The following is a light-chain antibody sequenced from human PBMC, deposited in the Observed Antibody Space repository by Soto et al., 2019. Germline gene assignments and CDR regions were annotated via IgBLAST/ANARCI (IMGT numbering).Light chain of an antibody. J-gene: IGKJ5*01. Sequence: EIVMTQSPATLSVSPGERATLSCRASQSVSSNLAWYQQKPGQAPRLPIFGASTRATGIPARFSGSGSGTEFTLPISSLQSEDFAVYYCQQYNTWPPITFGPGTRLDIK. CDR1: QSVSSN. CDR2: GAS. CDR3: QQYNTWPPIT. V-gene: IGKV3-15*01.